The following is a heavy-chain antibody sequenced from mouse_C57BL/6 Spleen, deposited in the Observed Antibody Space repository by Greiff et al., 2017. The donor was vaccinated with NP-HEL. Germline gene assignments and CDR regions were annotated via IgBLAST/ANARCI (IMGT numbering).Heavy chain of an antibody. V-gene: IGHV1-80*01. Sequence: QVQLQQPGAELVKPGASVKISCKASGYGFSSYWMNWVKQRPGQGLEWIGQIYPGDINTNYNGKFKGKATLTADKSSSTAYMQLSSLTSEDSAVYFCARSGDYSHFDYWGQGTTLTVSS. CDR3: ARSGDYSHFDY. CDR2: IYPGDINT. CDR1: GYGFSSYW. J-gene: IGHJ2*01. D-gene: IGHD2-13*01.